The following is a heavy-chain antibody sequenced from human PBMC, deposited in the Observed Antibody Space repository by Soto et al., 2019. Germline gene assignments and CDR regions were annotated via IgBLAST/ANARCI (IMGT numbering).Heavy chain of an antibody. Sequence: SETLSLTCTVSGGSISSYYWSWIRQPPGKGLEWIGYIYYSGSTNYNPSLKSRVTISVDTSNDQFSLKLTSVTAADTAVYYCSRGYDWFAPGGQGPLVTFS. J-gene: IGHJ5*02. CDR1: GGSISSYY. D-gene: IGHD5-18*01. V-gene: IGHV4-59*01. CDR2: IYYSGST. CDR3: SRGYDWFAP.